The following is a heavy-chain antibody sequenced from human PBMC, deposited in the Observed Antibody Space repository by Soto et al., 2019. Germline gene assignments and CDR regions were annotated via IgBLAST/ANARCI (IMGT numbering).Heavy chain of an antibody. CDR2: ISYDGSNK. D-gene: IGHD3-3*01. J-gene: IGHJ6*01. V-gene: IGHV3-30-3*01. CDR3: ARDGLRFLEWFLYPFFRGGYGMDV. Sequence: QVQLVESGGGVVQPGRSLRLSCAASGFTFSSYAMHWVRQAPGKGLEWVAVISYDGSNKYYADSVKGRFTISRDNSKNTLYLQMNSLRAEDTAVYYCARDGLRFLEWFLYPFFRGGYGMDVW. CDR1: GFTFSSYA.